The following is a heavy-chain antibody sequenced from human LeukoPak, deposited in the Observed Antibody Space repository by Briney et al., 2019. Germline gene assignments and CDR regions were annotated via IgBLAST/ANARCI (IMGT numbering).Heavy chain of an antibody. J-gene: IGHJ4*02. CDR3: ARISDRFGEFSYYFDY. D-gene: IGHD3-10*01. CDR1: GGSISSSSYY. V-gene: IGHV4-39*07. CDR2: IYYSGST. Sequence: PSETLPLTCTVSGGSISSSSYYWGWIRQPPGKGLEWIGSIYYSGSTYYNPSLKSRVTISVDTSKNQFSLKLSSVTAADTAVYYCARISDRFGEFSYYFDYWGQGTLVTVSS.